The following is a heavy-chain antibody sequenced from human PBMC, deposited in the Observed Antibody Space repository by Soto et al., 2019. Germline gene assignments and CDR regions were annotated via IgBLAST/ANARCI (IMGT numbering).Heavy chain of an antibody. D-gene: IGHD3-3*01. J-gene: IGHJ6*02. Sequence: GGSLRLSCAASGFTFSSYSMNWVRQAPGKGLEWVSSISSSSSYIYYADSVKGRFTISRDNAKNSLYLQMNSLRAEDTAVYYCARDDYDFWSGYYVGYYYGMDVWGQGTTVTVSS. CDR1: GFTFSSYS. CDR2: ISSSSSYI. CDR3: ARDDYDFWSGYYVGYYYGMDV. V-gene: IGHV3-21*01.